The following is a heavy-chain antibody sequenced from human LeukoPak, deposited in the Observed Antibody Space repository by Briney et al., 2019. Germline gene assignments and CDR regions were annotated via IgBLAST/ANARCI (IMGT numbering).Heavy chain of an antibody. D-gene: IGHD1-26*01. V-gene: IGHV1-46*01. Sequence: ASVKVSCKSSGNTFTNYFIHWVRQAPGQGLEWMGLTNPSGSTSYAQKFQGRVTMTRDTSTSTVYMELSSLRSEDTAVYYCARYYMSYCFDFWGQGTLVTVSS. CDR3: ARYYMSYCFDF. CDR2: TNPSGST. CDR1: GNTFTNYF. J-gene: IGHJ4*02.